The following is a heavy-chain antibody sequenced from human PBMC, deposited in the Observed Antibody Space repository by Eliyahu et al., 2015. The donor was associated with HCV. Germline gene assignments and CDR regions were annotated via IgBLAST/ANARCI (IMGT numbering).Heavy chain of an antibody. Sequence: EAQLVESGGAVVQPGGSLRLSCTASGFAXEDFAMHWVRQAPGKGPEXVSLHRWDGVXYYAESVKGRFTISRDNTRESLHLEMTDLRPEDSAMYYCVKPMYRHCDSDRCYSSFDVWGPGTKVTVS. CDR2: HRWDGVX. D-gene: IGHD2-2*02. J-gene: IGHJ3*01. V-gene: IGHV3-43D*04. CDR1: GFAXEDFA. CDR3: VKPMYRHCDSDRCYSSFDV.